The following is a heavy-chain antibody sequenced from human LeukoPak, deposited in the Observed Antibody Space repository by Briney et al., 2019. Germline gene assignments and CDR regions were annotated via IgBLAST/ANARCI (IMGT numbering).Heavy chain of an antibody. D-gene: IGHD1-14*01. Sequence: SETLSLTCTVSGGSISSYYWSWIRQPPGKGLEWIGYIYYSGSTNYNPSLKSRVTISVDTSKNHFSLKLSSVTAADTAVYYCARAGIGHGEYFQHWGQGTLVTVSS. CDR2: IYYSGST. CDR1: GGSISSYY. J-gene: IGHJ1*01. CDR3: ARAGIGHGEYFQH. V-gene: IGHV4-59*01.